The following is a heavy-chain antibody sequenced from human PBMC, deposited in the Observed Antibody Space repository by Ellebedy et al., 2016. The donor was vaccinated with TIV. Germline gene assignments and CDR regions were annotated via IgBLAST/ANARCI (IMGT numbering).Heavy chain of an antibody. CDR3: ARDSGSYPFDH. Sequence: GGSLRLSXAASGFTFNAHWIHWVRQAPGKGLVWVARINGPGSVTGYADSVQGRFTISRDNTKNTLYLQLSSLRADDTAVYYCARDSGSYPFDHWGQGTLVTVSS. CDR1: GFTFNAHW. V-gene: IGHV3-74*01. CDR2: INGPGSVT. D-gene: IGHD1-26*01. J-gene: IGHJ4*02.